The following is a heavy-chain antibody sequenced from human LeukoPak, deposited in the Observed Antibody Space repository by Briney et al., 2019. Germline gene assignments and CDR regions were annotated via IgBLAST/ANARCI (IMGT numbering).Heavy chain of an antibody. CDR1: GFTFSSYW. CDR3: ARLPLTERRHFEY. Sequence: PGGSLRLSCAAPGFTFSSYWMSWVCQTPGKGLEWVANIKEDGSEKYYLDSVKGRFTISRDNAKNSLYLQMNSLRAEDTAVLYCARLPLTERRHFEYWGQGTLVTVSS. V-gene: IGHV3-7*05. D-gene: IGHD5-24*01. CDR2: IKEDGSEK. J-gene: IGHJ4*02.